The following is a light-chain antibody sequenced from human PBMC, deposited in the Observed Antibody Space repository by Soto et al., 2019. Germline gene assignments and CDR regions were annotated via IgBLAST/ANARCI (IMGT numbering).Light chain of an antibody. CDR2: AAS. J-gene: IGKJ1*01. CDR1: QSISSY. Sequence: DIQMTQSPSSLSASVGYRVTITCGASQSISSYLNWYQQKPGKAPKLLIYAASSLQSGVPSRFSGSGSGTDFTLTISSLQPEDFETYYCQQSYSNPWTFGQGTKVDIK. CDR3: QQSYSNPWT. V-gene: IGKV1-39*01.